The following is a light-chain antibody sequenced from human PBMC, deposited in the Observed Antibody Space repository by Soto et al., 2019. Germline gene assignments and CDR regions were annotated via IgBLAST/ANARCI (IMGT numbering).Light chain of an antibody. V-gene: IGKV3-20*01. CDR3: QQYSISPRK. Sequence: ELVLTQSPGTLSLSPGERAKLSCRASQSVSSTFLAWYQQKVGQAPRLLIYGASSRAAGIPDRFSGSGSGTDFTLTISRLEPEDFAVYYCQQYSISPRKFGQGTRVDIK. CDR1: QSVSSTF. J-gene: IGKJ1*01. CDR2: GAS.